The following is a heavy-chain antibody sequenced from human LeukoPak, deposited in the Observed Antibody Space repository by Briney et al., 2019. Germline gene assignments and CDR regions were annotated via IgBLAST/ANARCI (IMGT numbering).Heavy chain of an antibody. CDR1: GGSFSGYY. CDR3: ASSMMEALDI. Sequence: KPSETLSLTCAVYGGSFSGYYWGWIRQPPGKGLEWIGEINHSGSTNYNPSLKSRVTISVDTSKNQFSLKLSSVTAADTAVYYCASSMMEALDIWGQGTMVTVSS. V-gene: IGHV4-34*01. CDR2: INHSGST. D-gene: IGHD2/OR15-2a*01. J-gene: IGHJ3*02.